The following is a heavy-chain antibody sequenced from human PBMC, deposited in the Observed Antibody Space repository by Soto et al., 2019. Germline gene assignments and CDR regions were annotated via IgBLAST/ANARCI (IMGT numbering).Heavy chain of an antibody. Sequence: QEQLVESGGRLVKPGGSLRLSCAAYGFTYSDAYMSCIRQAPGKGLEGVSYISYTGQYMKYSDSVEGLFTVSRGNPKNSLYVHMNSLRAEDTTVYYCAKTVGLATVGHFTLWGRGNLVIVSS. J-gene: IGHJ2*01. CDR3: AKTVGLATVGHFTL. V-gene: IGHV3-11*04. CDR1: GFTYSDAY. D-gene: IGHD1-26*01. CDR2: ISYTGQYM.